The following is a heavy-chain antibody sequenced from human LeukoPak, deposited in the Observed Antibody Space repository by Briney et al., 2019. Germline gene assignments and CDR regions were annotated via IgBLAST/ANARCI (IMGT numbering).Heavy chain of an antibody. Sequence: GASVKVSCKVSGYTLTELSMHWVRQAPGKGLEWMGGFDPEDGETIYAQKFQGRVTMTEDTSTDTACMELSSLRSEDTAVYYCATRGCSGGSCYSYFDYWGQGTLVTVSS. J-gene: IGHJ4*02. D-gene: IGHD2-15*01. CDR1: GYTLTELS. CDR3: ATRGCSGGSCYSYFDY. CDR2: FDPEDGET. V-gene: IGHV1-24*01.